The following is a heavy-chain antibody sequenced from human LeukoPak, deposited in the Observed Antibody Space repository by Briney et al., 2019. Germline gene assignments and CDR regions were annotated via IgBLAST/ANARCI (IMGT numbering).Heavy chain of an antibody. V-gene: IGHV4-39*07. Sequence: PSETLSLTCTVSGGSISTSSYYWGWVRQPPGKGLEWIGNIFYSGSTYYSPSLKSRVTISLDTSKNQFSLKLSSVTAADTAVYYCAREHWGSSGVDYWGQGTLVTVSS. CDR1: GGSISTSSYY. J-gene: IGHJ4*02. CDR3: AREHWGSSGVDY. CDR2: IFYSGST. D-gene: IGHD6-19*01.